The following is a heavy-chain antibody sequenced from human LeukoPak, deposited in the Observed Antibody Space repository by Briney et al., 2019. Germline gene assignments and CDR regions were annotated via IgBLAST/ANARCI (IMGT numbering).Heavy chain of an antibody. CDR2: ISGDGGST. CDR1: GFTFDDYA. V-gene: IGHV3-43*02. CDR3: AKVFWAGAYCGGDCFAAFDI. J-gene: IGHJ3*02. D-gene: IGHD2-21*02. Sequence: PGGSLRLSCAASGFTFDDYAMHWVRQAPGKGLEWVSLISGDGGSTYYADSVKGRFTISRDNSKNSLYLQMNSLRTADTALYYCAKVFWAGAYCGGDCFAAFDIWGQGTMVTVSS.